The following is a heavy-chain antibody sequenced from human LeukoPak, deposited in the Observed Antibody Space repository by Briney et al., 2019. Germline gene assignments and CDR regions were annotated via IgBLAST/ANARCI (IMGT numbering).Heavy chain of an antibody. CDR3: ARLSPFRAAGQTFDY. CDR1: GYTFTGYY. V-gene: IGHV1-2*02. J-gene: IGHJ4*02. D-gene: IGHD6-13*01. CDR2: INPNSGGT. Sequence: ASVKVSCKASGYTFTGYYMHWVRQAPGQGLEWMGWINPNSGGTNYAQKSQGRVTMTRDTSISTAYMELSRLRSDDTAVYYCARLSPFRAAGQTFDYWGQGTLVTVSS.